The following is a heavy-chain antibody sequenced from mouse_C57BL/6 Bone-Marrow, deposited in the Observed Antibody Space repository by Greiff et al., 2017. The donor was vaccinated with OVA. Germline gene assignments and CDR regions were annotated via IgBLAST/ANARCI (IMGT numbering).Heavy chain of an antibody. J-gene: IGHJ3*01. CDR1: GFTFSSYG. Sequence: EVKLQESGGDLVKPGGSLKLSCAASGFTFSSYGMSWVRQTPDKRLEWVATIRSGGSYTSTSDSVKGRFTISRDNAKNTLYQQMSSLKSEDTAMYYCAGPSRGFAYWGQGTLVTVSA. CDR2: IRSGGSYT. V-gene: IGHV5-6*01. CDR3: AGPSRGFAY.